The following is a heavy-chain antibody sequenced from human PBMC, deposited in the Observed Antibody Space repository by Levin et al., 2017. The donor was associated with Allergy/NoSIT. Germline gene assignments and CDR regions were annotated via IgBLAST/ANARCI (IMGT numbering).Heavy chain of an antibody. Sequence: TSETLSLTCTVSGGSISSYYWSWIRQPPGKGLEWIGYIYYSGSTNYNPSLKSRVTISVDTSKNQFSLKLSSVTAADTAVYYCARSAPREPGYYFDYWGQGTLVTVSS. V-gene: IGHV4-59*01. CDR2: IYYSGST. J-gene: IGHJ4*02. CDR3: ARSAPREPGYYFDY. D-gene: IGHD1-14*01. CDR1: GGSISSYY.